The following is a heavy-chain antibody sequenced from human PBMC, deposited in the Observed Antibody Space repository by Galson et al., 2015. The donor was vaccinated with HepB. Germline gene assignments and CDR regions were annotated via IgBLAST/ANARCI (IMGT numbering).Heavy chain of an antibody. CDR2: ISNSSSYI. V-gene: IGHV3-21*01. Sequence: SLRLSCAASGFTFSSYSMNWVRQAPGKGLEWVSSISNSSSYIYYADSVKGRFTISRDNAKNSLYLQMNSLRAEDTAVYYCARAYSSGWSPLDYWGQGTLVTVSS. J-gene: IGHJ4*02. CDR3: ARAYSSGWSPLDY. CDR1: GFTFSSYS. D-gene: IGHD6-19*01.